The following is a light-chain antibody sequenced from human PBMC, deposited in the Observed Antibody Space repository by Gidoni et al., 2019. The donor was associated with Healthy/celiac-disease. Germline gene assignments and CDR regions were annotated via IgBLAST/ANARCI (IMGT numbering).Light chain of an antibody. CDR3: QQYYSYPLT. Sequence: AIRMTQSPSSFSASTGDRVTIPCRASQGISSYLAWYQQKPGKAPKLLIYAASTLQSGVPSRFSGSGSGTDFTLTISCLQSEDCATYYCQQYYSYPLTFGGGTKVEIK. V-gene: IGKV1-8*01. CDR2: AAS. CDR1: QGISSY. J-gene: IGKJ4*01.